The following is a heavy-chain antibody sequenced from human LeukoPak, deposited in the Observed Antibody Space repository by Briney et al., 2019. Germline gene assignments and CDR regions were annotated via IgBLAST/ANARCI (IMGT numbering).Heavy chain of an antibody. D-gene: IGHD6-6*01. Sequence: GGSLRLSCAASGFTFSSYAMHWVRQAPGKGLEWVAVISYDGSNKYYADSVKGRFTISRDNSKNTLYLQMNSLRAEDTAVYYCARGGAARPDYWGQGTLVTVSS. J-gene: IGHJ4*02. V-gene: IGHV3-30*04. CDR2: ISYDGSNK. CDR1: GFTFSSYA. CDR3: ARGGAARPDY.